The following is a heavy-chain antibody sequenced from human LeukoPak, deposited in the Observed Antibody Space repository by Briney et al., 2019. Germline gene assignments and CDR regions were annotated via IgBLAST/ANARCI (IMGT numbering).Heavy chain of an antibody. CDR1: GGSITSSNW. CDR3: ARNAGNSDVDY. J-gene: IGHJ4*01. V-gene: IGHV4-4*02. CDR2: IYHSGST. Sequence: SETLSLTCAVSGGSITSSNWWTWVRQPPGKGLEWIGEIYHSGSTNYNPSLKSRVTISVDKSNNQFSLRLNSVTAADTAVYYYARNAGNSDVDYWGQGTLVTVSS. D-gene: IGHD4-23*01.